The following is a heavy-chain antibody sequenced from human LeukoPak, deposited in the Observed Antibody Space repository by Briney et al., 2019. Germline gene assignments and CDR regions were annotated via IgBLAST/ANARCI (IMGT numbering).Heavy chain of an antibody. V-gene: IGHV4-59*12. CDR3: ARTKRHNWNYFLFDC. J-gene: IGHJ4*02. CDR1: GGSISSYY. CDR2: IYYSGST. Sequence: PSETLSLTCTVSGGSISSYYWSWIRQPPGKGLEWIGYIYYSGSTNYNPSLKSRVTISVDTSKNQFSLKLSSVTAADTAVYYCARTKRHNWNYFLFDCWGQGTLVTVSS. D-gene: IGHD1-7*01.